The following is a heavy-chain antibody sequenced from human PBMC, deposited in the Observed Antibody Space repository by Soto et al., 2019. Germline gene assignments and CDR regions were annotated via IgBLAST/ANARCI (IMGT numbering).Heavy chain of an antibody. J-gene: IGHJ3*02. Sequence: GGSLRLSCAASGFTFSSYGMHWVRQAPGKGLEWVAVIWYDGSNKYYADSVKGRFTISRDNSKNTLYLQMNSLRAEDTAVYYCARPYLAARPLLGAFDIWGQGTMVTVSS. CDR2: IWYDGSNK. CDR3: ARPYLAARPLLGAFDI. CDR1: GFTFSSYG. D-gene: IGHD6-6*01. V-gene: IGHV3-33*01.